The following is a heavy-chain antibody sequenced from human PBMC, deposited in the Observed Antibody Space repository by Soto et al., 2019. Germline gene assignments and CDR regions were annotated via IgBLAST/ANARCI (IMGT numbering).Heavy chain of an antibody. D-gene: IGHD3-10*01. J-gene: IGHJ5*02. CDR2: IWYDGSNK. CDR1: GFTFSSYG. V-gene: IGHV3-33*01. Sequence: QVQLVESGGGVVQPGRSLRLSCAASGFTFSSYGMHWVRQAPGKGLEWVAVIWYDGSNKYYADSVKGRFTISRDNSKKTLYLQMNSLRAEDTAVYYCARNLWFGEFGVDPWGQGTLVTVSS. CDR3: ARNLWFGEFGVDP.